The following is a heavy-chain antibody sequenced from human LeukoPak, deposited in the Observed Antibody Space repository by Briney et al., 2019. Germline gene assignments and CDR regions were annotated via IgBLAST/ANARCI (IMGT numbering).Heavy chain of an antibody. CDR3: ARAPRGERLVVYYYYMDV. CDR1: GYTFTGYY. J-gene: IGHJ6*03. CDR2: INPNSGGT. D-gene: IGHD2-8*02. V-gene: IGHV1-2*02. Sequence: EASVKVSCKASGYTFTGYYMHWVRQAPGQGLEWMGWINPNSGGTNYAQKFQGRVTMTRDTSTSTVYMELSSLRSEDTAVYYCARAPRGERLVVYYYYMDVWGKGTTVTISS.